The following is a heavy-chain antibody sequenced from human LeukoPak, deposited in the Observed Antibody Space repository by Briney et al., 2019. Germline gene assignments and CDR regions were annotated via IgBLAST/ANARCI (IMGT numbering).Heavy chain of an antibody. Sequence: PGGSLRLSCAASGFTVITNDMTWVRQAPGKGLEWVSVLYSDGNTKYADSVQGRFTTSRDNSKNTLYLEMNSPSPDDTAVYYCARGVEPLAANTLAYWGQGTLVTVSS. V-gene: IGHV3-53*01. D-gene: IGHD1-14*01. CDR2: LYSDGNT. J-gene: IGHJ4*02. CDR1: GFTVITND. CDR3: ARGVEPLAANTLAY.